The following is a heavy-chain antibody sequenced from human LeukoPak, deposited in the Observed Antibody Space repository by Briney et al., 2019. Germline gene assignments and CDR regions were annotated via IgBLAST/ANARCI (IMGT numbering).Heavy chain of an antibody. CDR2: IRYDGSNK. Sequence: GGSLRLSCAASGFTFSSYGMHWVRQAPGKGLEWVAFIRYDGSNKYYADSVKGRFTISRDNAKNSLYLEMNSLRVEDTAIYYCTSWGIVATAFDFWGQGTLVTVSS. J-gene: IGHJ4*02. CDR3: TSWGIVATAFDF. CDR1: GFTFSSYG. D-gene: IGHD1-26*01. V-gene: IGHV3-30*02.